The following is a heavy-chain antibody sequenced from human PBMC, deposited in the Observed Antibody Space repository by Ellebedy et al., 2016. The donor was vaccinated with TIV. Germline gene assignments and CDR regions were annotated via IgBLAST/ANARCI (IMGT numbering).Heavy chain of an antibody. D-gene: IGHD3-3*01. V-gene: IGHV3-9*01. Sequence: GGSLRLXCAASGFTFDDYAMHWVRQAPGKGLEWVSGISWNSGSIGYADSVKGRFTISRDNAKNSLYLQMNSLRAEDTAVYYCAKDTSDDFWRRIPDAFDVWGQGTMVTVSS. CDR2: ISWNSGSI. CDR1: GFTFDDYA. J-gene: IGHJ3*01. CDR3: AKDTSDDFWRRIPDAFDV.